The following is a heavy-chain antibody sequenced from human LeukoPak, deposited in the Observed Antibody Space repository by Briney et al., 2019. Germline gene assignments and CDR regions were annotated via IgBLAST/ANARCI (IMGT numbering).Heavy chain of an antibody. J-gene: IGHJ3*02. CDR1: GFTFSSYT. Sequence: PGGSLRLSCAASGFTFSSYTMHWVRQAPGKGLEWAALISYDGSNKYYADSVKGRFTISRDNSKNTLYLQMNSLRAEDTAVYYCARGPEQWELPHDAFDIWGQGTMVTVSS. CDR2: ISYDGSNK. D-gene: IGHD1-26*01. V-gene: IGHV3-30*14. CDR3: ARGPEQWELPHDAFDI.